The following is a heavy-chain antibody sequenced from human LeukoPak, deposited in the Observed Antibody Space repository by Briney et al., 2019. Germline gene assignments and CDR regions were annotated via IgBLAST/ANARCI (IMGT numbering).Heavy chain of an antibody. V-gene: IGHV3-23*01. D-gene: IGHD2-21*01. J-gene: IGHJ4*02. Sequence: GGTLRLSCAVSGFTFSSYSMSWVRQAPGKGLEWVSAISGSGDSTYYADSVKGRFTISRDNSKNTLYLQMNSLRAEDTAVYYCARETGDTNYYFDYWGQGTLVTVSS. CDR2: ISGSGDST. CDR1: GFTFSSYS. CDR3: ARETGDTNYYFDY.